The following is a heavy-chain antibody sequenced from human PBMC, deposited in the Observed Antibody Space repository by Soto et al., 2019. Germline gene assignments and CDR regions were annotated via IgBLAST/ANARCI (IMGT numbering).Heavy chain of an antibody. Sequence: PGGSLRLSCAAPGFLFSSYDMHLVRQGRGKGLEWVAAIGTAGYKYYLGSVNGRFTISRENDKKSLNLQISDIRVEDTAFYYCVRGGPESSGISADDAFDIRGQGTVVTVSS. CDR3: VRGGPESSGISADDAFDI. CDR2: IGTAGYK. V-gene: IGHV3-13*01. CDR1: GFLFSSYD. D-gene: IGHD6-19*01. J-gene: IGHJ3*02.